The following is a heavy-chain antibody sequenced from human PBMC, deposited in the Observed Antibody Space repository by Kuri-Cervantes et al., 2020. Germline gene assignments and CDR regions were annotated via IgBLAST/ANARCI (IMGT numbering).Heavy chain of an antibody. CDR1: GYSFTSYG. D-gene: IGHD2-8*01. CDR2: ISAYNGDT. CDR3: ARVGRDIVSMVCAVHYYYYMDV. Sequence: ASVKVSCKASGYSFTSYGISWVRQAPGQGLEWMGWISAYNGDTNYAQKLQGRVTMTTDTSTSTAYMELSSLRSEDTAVYYCARVGRDIVSMVCAVHYYYYMDVWGKGTTVTVSS. J-gene: IGHJ6*03. V-gene: IGHV1-18*01.